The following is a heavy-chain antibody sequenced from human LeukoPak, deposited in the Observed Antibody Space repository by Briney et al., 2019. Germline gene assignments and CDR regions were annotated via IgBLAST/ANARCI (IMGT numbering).Heavy chain of an antibody. CDR2: ILHISGTA. D-gene: IGHD3-16*01. V-gene: IGHV1-69*05. Sequence: SVKVSCKPSGGTFSSYALSWVRQAPGQGRDWLGGILHISGTAYYAQKLKVRVTITTDESTSTAYMELSSLRSEDTAVYYCARDQGGSFEYWGQGTLVTVSS. J-gene: IGHJ4*02. CDR1: GGTFSSYA. CDR3: ARDQGGSFEY.